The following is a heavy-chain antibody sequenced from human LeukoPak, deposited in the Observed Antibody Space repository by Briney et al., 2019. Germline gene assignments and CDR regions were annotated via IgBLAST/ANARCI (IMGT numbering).Heavy chain of an antibody. CDR1: GGTFNSYV. Sequence: SVKVSCKASGGTFNSYVIDWVRQAPGQGLEWMGGIILIFGTTNYAQRSQGRVTITADQSTNTAYMELSSLTSEDTAFYYCARQSSGGAIYAHWGQGTPVTVSS. CDR2: IILIFGTT. V-gene: IGHV1-69*13. J-gene: IGHJ4*02. D-gene: IGHD3-16*01. CDR3: ARQSSGGAIYAH.